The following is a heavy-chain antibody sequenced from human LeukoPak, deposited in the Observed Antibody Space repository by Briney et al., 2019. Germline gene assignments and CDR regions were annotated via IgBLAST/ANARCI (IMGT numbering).Heavy chain of an antibody. CDR1: GFTFSNFW. J-gene: IGHJ6*03. CDR2: IKQDGTEE. D-gene: IGHD1-14*01. Sequence: PPGGSLRLSCAGSGFTFSNFWMTWVRQAPGKGLEWVANIKQDGTEESYVDSVKGRFTISRDNARNSLLLQVDSLRVGDTAVYYCARTQSNRETAGYYRYNYMDVWGKGTTVAVSS. V-gene: IGHV3-7*01. CDR3: ARTQSNRETAGYYRYNYMDV.